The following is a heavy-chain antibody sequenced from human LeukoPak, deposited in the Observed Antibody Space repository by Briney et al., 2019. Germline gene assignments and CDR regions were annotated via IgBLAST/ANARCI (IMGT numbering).Heavy chain of an antibody. J-gene: IGHJ5*02. V-gene: IGHV3-11*01. Sequence: GGSLRLSCAASGFTFSDYYRSWIRQAPGKGLEWVSYISSSGSTIYYADSVKGRFTISRDNAKNSLYLQMNSLRAEDTAVYYCARSSVAAAVGFDPWGQGTLVTVSS. D-gene: IGHD6-13*01. CDR1: GFTFSDYY. CDR2: ISSSGSTI. CDR3: ARSSVAAAVGFDP.